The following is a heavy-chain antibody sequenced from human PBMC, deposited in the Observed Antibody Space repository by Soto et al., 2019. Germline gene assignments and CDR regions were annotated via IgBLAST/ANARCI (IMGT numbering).Heavy chain of an antibody. CDR3: ARDLGWAIDY. D-gene: IGHD6-19*01. V-gene: IGHV4-30-4*01. J-gene: IGHJ4*02. CDR2: IYYSGST. Sequence: TPSPPLPFSCWSLRRGGFYLGWIRQPPGKGLEWIGYIYYSGSTYYNPSLKSRVTISVDTSKNQFSLKLSSVTAADTAVYYCARDLGWAIDYWGQGTLVTVSS. CDR1: CWSLRRGGFY.